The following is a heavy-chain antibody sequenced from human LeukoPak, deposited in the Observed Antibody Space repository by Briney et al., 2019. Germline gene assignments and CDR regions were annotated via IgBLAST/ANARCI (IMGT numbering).Heavy chain of an antibody. V-gene: IGHV3-30*02. J-gene: IGHJ4*02. CDR2: TRYDGSTK. CDR3: AKDGGHYFVDY. Sequence: GGSLRLSCAPAGFTFSSYGMHWVRQAPGKGLEWVAYTRYDGSTKYHVDSVKGRFTISRDNSKNTLYLQMNSLRAGDTALYYCAKDGGHYFVDYWGQGTLVTVSS. D-gene: IGHD3-9*01. CDR1: GFTFSSYG.